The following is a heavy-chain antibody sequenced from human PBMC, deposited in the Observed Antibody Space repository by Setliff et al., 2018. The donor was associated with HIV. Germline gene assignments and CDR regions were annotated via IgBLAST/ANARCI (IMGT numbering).Heavy chain of an antibody. CDR3: ASTTSGVSGSYPAHAFDI. D-gene: IGHD3-10*01. Sequence: LSLTCTVSGGSMSDYYWGWIRQPPGKGLEWIGSFSPRGRTYQNGSLKSRVTISVDRSRNQFSLKLTSVTAADTAIYYCASTTSGVSGSYPAHAFDIWGQGTMVTVSS. CDR2: FSPRGRT. V-gene: IGHV4-38-2*02. CDR1: GGSMSDYY. J-gene: IGHJ3*02.